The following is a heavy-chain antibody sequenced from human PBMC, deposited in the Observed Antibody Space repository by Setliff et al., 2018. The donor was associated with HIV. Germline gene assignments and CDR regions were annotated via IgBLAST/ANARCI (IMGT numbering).Heavy chain of an antibody. V-gene: IGHV4-4*09. J-gene: IGHJ5*02. D-gene: IGHD2-2*02. CDR1: GGSINSYY. CDR2: IYTSGST. Sequence: KASETLSLTCTVSGGSINSYYRNWIRQPPGKGLEWIGYIYTSGSTNYNPSLKSRVTISVDTSKNQFSLKLSSVTASDTAVYYCARYTSKVDWFDPWGQGTLVTVSS. CDR3: ARYTSKVDWFDP.